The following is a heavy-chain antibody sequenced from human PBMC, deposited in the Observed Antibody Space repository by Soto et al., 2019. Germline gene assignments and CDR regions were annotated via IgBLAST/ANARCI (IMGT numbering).Heavy chain of an antibody. CDR3: ARTRPSPLGYCSGGSCPIDY. J-gene: IGHJ4*02. Sequence: PSETLSLTCTVSGGSISSYYWSWIRQPPGKGLEWIGYIYYSGSTNYNPSLKSRVTISVDTSKNQFSLKLSSVTAADTAVYYCARTRPSPLGYCSGGSCPIDYWGQGTLVTVSS. D-gene: IGHD2-15*01. V-gene: IGHV4-59*01. CDR2: IYYSGST. CDR1: GGSISSYY.